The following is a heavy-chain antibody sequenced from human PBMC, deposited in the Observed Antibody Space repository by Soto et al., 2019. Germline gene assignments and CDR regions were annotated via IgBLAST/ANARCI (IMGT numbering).Heavy chain of an antibody. Sequence: EVQLVESGGGLVTPGGSLRLSCAASGFTFSSYSMNWVRQAPGKGLEWVSSISSSSSYIYYADSVKGRFTISRDNAKNALYLQMNSLRAEDTAVYYCPRGTPYGDLFDYWGQGTLVTVSS. J-gene: IGHJ4*02. D-gene: IGHD4-17*01. V-gene: IGHV3-21*01. CDR2: ISSSSSYI. CDR3: PRGTPYGDLFDY. CDR1: GFTFSSYS.